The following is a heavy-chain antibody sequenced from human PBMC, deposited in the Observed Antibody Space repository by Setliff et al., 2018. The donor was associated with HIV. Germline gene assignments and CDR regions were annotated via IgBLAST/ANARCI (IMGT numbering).Heavy chain of an antibody. CDR2: IYESMIT. Sequence: PSETLSLTCAVSGGSISSSNWWSWFRQPPGKGLEWIGYIYESMITIYSPSFKSRVTMLEDMSNNHISLRLTSVTASDTAVYYCARHGVIWERLRPLLYFDSWGQGALVTVSS. D-gene: IGHD5-12*01. CDR1: GGSISSSNW. V-gene: IGHV4-28*06. CDR3: ARHGVIWERLRPLLYFDS. J-gene: IGHJ4*02.